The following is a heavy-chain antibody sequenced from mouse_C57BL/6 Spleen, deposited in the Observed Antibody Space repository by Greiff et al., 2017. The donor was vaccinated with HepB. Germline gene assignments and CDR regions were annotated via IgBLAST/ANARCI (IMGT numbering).Heavy chain of an antibody. D-gene: IGHD1-1*01. Sequence: QVQLQQSGAELVRPGASVKLSCKASGYTFTDYYINWVKQRPGQGLEWIARIYPGSGNTYYNEKFKGKATLTAEKSSSTAYMQLSSLTSEDSAVYFCARATTVDFDYWGQGTTLTVSS. V-gene: IGHV1-76*01. CDR1: GYTFTDYY. J-gene: IGHJ2*01. CDR3: ARATTVDFDY. CDR2: IYPGSGNT.